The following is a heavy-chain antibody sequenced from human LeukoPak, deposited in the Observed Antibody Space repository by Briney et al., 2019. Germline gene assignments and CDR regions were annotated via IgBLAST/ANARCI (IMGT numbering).Heavy chain of an antibody. CDR3: AGATGGKNWFDP. V-gene: IGHV1-46*01. CDR1: GYTFTSYY. CDR2: INPSGGST. Sequence: ASVKVSCKASGYTFTSYYMHWVRQAPGQGLEWMGIINPSGGSTSYAQKFQGRVTMTRDTSTSTVYMELSSLRSEDTAVYYCAGATGGKNWFDPWGQGTLVTVSS. D-gene: IGHD1-14*01. J-gene: IGHJ5*02.